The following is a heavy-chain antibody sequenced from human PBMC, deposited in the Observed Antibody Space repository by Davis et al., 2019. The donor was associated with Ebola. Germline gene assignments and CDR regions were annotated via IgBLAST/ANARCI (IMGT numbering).Heavy chain of an antibody. CDR2: ISGSGGST. V-gene: IGHV3-23*01. CDR1: GFTFSSYA. CDR3: ARDPGYYDFWSGSSYYYYGMDV. J-gene: IGHJ6*02. Sequence: PGGSLRLSCAASGFTFSSYAMSWVRQAPGKGLEWVSAISGSGGSTYYADSVKGRFTISRDNSKNTLYLQMNSLRAEDTAVYYCARDPGYYDFWSGSSYYYYGMDVWGQGTTVTVSS. D-gene: IGHD3-3*01.